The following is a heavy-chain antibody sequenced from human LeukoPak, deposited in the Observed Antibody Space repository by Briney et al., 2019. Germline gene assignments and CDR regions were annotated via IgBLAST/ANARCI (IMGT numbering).Heavy chain of an antibody. J-gene: IGHJ4*02. Sequence: GGSLRLSCAASGFTFSSYTMNWVRQALGQGLEWVSTISDPHSGSETHYADSVKGRFTISRDNAKNTLYLQMNSLRAEDTAVYYCARQYSTLSEFDYWGQGTLVTVSS. CDR2: ISDPHSGSET. CDR3: ARQYSTLSEFDY. D-gene: IGHD2/OR15-2a*01. V-gene: IGHV3-21*01. CDR1: GFTFSSYT.